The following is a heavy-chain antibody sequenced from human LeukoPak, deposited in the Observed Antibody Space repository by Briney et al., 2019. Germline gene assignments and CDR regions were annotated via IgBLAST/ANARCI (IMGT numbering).Heavy chain of an antibody. V-gene: IGHV3-43*02. D-gene: IGHD1-26*01. Sequence: GGSLRLSCAAAGFTFDAYAMHWVRQAPGKGLEWVSLISGDGVCTYYADSLKGRFTNSRDNSKNSLYLQMTSLRTEDTAFYYCAKGTGSYHTRPLGNWGQGTLVSVSS. CDR2: ISGDGVCT. CDR1: GFTFDAYA. J-gene: IGHJ4*02. CDR3: AKGTGSYHTRPLGN.